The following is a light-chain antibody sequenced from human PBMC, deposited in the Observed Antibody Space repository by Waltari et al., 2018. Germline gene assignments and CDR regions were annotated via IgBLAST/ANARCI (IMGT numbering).Light chain of an antibody. CDR1: QTISRY. Sequence: DIQMTQSPSSLSASVGDRLTITCRANQTISRYLNWYHQKSGRAPNLLIYASSNLQSGVPSRFSGRRSGTDFTRSIKSLQPEDFGIYCCQQSFSMPITFGQGTRLEIK. CDR2: ASS. J-gene: IGKJ5*01. V-gene: IGKV1-39*01. CDR3: QQSFSMPIT.